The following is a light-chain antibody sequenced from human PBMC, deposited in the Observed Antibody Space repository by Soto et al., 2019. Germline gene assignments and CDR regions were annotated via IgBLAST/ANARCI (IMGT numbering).Light chain of an antibody. CDR1: KLGDKY. J-gene: IGLJ2*01. CDR3: QAWDSRTGI. CDR2: QDR. Sequence: SYELTQPPSVSVSPGQTATITCSGNKLGDKYTSWYQQKSGQSPVLVIYQDRQRPSGIPERFSGSNSGNTATLTISGTQAMDEADYFCQAWDSRTGIFGGGTKVTVL. V-gene: IGLV3-1*01.